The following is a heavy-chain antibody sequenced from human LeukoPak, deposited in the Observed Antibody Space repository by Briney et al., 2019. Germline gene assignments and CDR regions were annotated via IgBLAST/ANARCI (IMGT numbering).Heavy chain of an antibody. CDR2: IYYSGST. Sequence: SETLSLTCTVSGGSISSYYWSWIRQPPGKGLEWLGYIYYSGSTNYNPSLKSRVTISVDTSNNQFSLKLSSVTAADTAVYYCATHYYYDSSGPGGYYFDYWGQGTLVTVSS. V-gene: IGHV4-59*01. D-gene: IGHD3-22*01. CDR3: ATHYYYDSSGPGGYYFDY. CDR1: GGSISSYY. J-gene: IGHJ4*02.